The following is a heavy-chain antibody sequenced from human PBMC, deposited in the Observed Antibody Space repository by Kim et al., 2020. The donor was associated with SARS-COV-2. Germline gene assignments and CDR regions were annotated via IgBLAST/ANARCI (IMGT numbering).Heavy chain of an antibody. CDR3: ARETDYDILTGPFDY. Sequence: GGSLRLSCAASGFTFSSYEMNWVRQAPGKGLEWVSYISSSGSTIYYADSVKGRFTISRDNAKNSLYLQMNSLRAEDTAVYYCARETDYDILTGPFDYWGQGTLVTVSS. CDR1: GFTFSSYE. CDR2: ISSSGSTI. D-gene: IGHD3-9*01. V-gene: IGHV3-48*03. J-gene: IGHJ4*02.